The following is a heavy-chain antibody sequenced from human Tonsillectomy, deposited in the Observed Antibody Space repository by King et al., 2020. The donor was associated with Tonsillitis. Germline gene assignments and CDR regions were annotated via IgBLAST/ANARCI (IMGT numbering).Heavy chain of an antibody. Sequence: VQLVESGGGLVQPGRSLRLSCAASGFTFDDYAMHWVRQAPGKGLEWVSGISWNSGSIGYADSVKGRFTISRDNAKNSLYLQMNSLRAEDTALYYCAGGIAAAGDDYYYYGMDVWGQGATVTVSS. J-gene: IGHJ6*02. CDR3: AGGIAAAGDDYYYYGMDV. CDR1: GFTFDDYA. D-gene: IGHD6-13*01. CDR2: ISWNSGSI. V-gene: IGHV3-9*01.